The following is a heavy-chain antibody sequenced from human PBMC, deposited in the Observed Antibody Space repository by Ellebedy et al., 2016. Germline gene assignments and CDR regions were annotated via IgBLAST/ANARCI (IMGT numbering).Heavy chain of an antibody. Sequence: GESLKISXAASGFSLSSYWMNWVRQAPGKGLVWVARIKSDGSVIRYADFVEGRLTISRDNAKDTLYLEMNSLTAEDTAVYYCVRDLAGGSGYWGQGTLVTVSS. J-gene: IGHJ4*02. CDR3: VRDLAGGSGY. CDR1: GFSLSSYW. CDR2: IKSDGSVI. V-gene: IGHV3-74*01. D-gene: IGHD6-19*01.